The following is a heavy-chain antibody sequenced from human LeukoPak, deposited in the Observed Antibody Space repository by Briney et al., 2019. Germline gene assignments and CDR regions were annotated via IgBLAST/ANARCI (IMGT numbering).Heavy chain of an antibody. CDR1: GFTFSSYS. CDR3: ARVRIVGAMAWSHYFDY. CDR2: INSDGSST. D-gene: IGHD1-26*01. J-gene: IGHJ4*02. V-gene: IGHV3-74*01. Sequence: GGSLRLSCAASGFTFSSYSMNWVRHAPGKGLVWVSRINSDGSSTSYADSVKGRFTISRNNAKNTLYLQMNSLRAEDTAVYYCARVRIVGAMAWSHYFDYWGQGTLVTVSS.